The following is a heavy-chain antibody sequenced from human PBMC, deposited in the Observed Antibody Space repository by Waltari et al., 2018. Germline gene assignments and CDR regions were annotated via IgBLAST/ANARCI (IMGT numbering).Heavy chain of an antibody. J-gene: IGHJ4*02. CDR2: IIPIVGTA. D-gene: IGHD6-19*01. V-gene: IGHV1-69*01. Sequence: QVQLVQSGAEVKKPGASVKVSCKASGYTFTGYYMHWWRQAPGQGLEWMGRIIPIVGTANYAQKFQGRVTITTDESTSTAYMELSSLRSEDTAVYYWARIAVAGKEDYWGQGTLVTVSS. CDR1: GYTFTGYY. CDR3: ARIAVAGKEDY.